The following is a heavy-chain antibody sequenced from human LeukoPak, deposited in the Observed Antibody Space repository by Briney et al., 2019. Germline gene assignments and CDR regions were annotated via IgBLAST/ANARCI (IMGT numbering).Heavy chain of an antibody. CDR1: GGSISSSSYY. CDR2: IYYSGNI. CDR3: QSRYLEWLLDY. Sequence: KPSETLSLTCTVSGGSISSSSYYWGWIRQPPGKGLEWIGSIYYSGNIYYNPSLKSRVTIFVDTSKNQFSLKLSSVTAADTAVYYCQSRYLEWLLDYWGQGTLVTVSS. J-gene: IGHJ4*02. D-gene: IGHD3-3*01. V-gene: IGHV4-39*01.